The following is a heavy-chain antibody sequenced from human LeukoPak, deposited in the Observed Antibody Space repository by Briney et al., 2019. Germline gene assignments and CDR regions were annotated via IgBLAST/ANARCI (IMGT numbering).Heavy chain of an antibody. Sequence: ASVKVSCKASGYTFTGYYMHWVRQAPGQGLEWMGRINPNSGGTNYAQKFQGRVTMTRDTSISTAYMELSSLRSEDTAVYCCARGASSSWYEPIDYWGQGTLVTVSS. J-gene: IGHJ4*02. CDR3: ARGASSSWYEPIDY. CDR1: GYTFTGYY. D-gene: IGHD6-13*01. CDR2: INPNSGGT. V-gene: IGHV1-2*06.